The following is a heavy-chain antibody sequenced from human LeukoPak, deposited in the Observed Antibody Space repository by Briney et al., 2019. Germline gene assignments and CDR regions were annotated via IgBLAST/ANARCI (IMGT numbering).Heavy chain of an antibody. CDR1: GGSIRSNH. CDR3: ARDVIPEAFDI. CDR2: IFYSGST. V-gene: IGHV4-59*01. J-gene: IGHJ3*02. D-gene: IGHD3-16*02. Sequence: NPSETLSLTCTVSGGSIRSNHWSWIRQPPGKGLEWIGYIFYSGSTNYNPSLKSRVTISIDTSKNQVSLKPSSVTAADTAVYYCARDVIPEAFDIWGQGTMVTVSS.